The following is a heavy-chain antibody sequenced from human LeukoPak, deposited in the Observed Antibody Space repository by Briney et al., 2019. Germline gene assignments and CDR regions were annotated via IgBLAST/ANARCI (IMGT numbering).Heavy chain of an antibody. CDR1: GFTFSTYG. D-gene: IGHD2-15*01. CDR2: IWYDGDNK. J-gene: IGHJ6*02. Sequence: PGGSLRLSCAASGFTFSTYGMHWVRQAPGKGLEWVPVIWYDGDNKYYADSVRGRFTISRDNSKNTLYLQMNSLRAEDTAVYYCAREIGGYCSGGTCYSPYNYGMDVWGQGTTVTVSS. V-gene: IGHV3-33*01. CDR3: AREIGGYCSGGTCYSPYNYGMDV.